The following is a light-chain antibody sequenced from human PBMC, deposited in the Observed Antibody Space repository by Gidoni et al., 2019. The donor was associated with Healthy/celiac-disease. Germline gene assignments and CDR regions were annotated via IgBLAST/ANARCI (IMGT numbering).Light chain of an antibody. CDR1: QSVSSSY. Sequence: PGTLSLSPGERATLSCRASQSVSSSYLAWYQQKPGQAARLLIYGASSRATGIPDRFSGSGSGTDFTLTISRLEPEDFAVYYCQQYGSSPLTLGGGTKVEIK. J-gene: IGKJ4*01. V-gene: IGKV3-20*01. CDR3: QQYGSSPLT. CDR2: GAS.